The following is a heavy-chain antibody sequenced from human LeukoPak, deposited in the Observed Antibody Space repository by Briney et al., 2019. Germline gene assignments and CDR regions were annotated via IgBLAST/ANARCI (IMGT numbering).Heavy chain of an antibody. V-gene: IGHV3-53*04. D-gene: IGHD6-13*01. J-gene: IGHJ5*02. CDR2: IYSGGST. Sequence: GGSLRLSCAASGFTVSSNYMSWVRQAPGKGLEWVSVIYSGGSTYYADSVKGRFTISRHNSKNTLYLQMNSLRAEDTAVYYCARGGDSSSWYSWFDPWGQGTLVTVSS. CDR3: ARGGDSSSWYSWFDP. CDR1: GFTVSSNY.